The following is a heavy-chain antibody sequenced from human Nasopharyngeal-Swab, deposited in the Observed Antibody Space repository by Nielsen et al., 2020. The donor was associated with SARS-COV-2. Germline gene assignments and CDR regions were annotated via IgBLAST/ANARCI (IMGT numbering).Heavy chain of an antibody. CDR3: AKDLGVESPLWFDY. CDR1: GFSFSSFA. D-gene: IGHD4-23*01. V-gene: IGHV3-23*01. CDR2: ISGSGGST. J-gene: IGHJ4*02. Sequence: GESLKISCAASGFSFSSFAMSWVRQTPGKRLEWVSEISGSGGSTYYAESVKGRFTISRDNSKNTLYLQMSSLRAEDTAIYYCAKDLGVESPLWFDYWGQGTLLTVSS.